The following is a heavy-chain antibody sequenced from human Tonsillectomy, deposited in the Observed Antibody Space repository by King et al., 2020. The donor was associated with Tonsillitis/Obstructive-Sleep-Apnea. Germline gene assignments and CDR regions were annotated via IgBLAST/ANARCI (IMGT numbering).Heavy chain of an antibody. D-gene: IGHD2-2*01. V-gene: IGHV4-31*03. CDR3: AGGGDILVVPAAISPNWFDP. CDR1: GGSISSGAYY. CDR2: IYYRGST. Sequence: VQLQESGPGLVKPSQTLSLTCTVSGGSISSGAYYWSWIRQHPGKGLEWIGYIYYRGSTYYNPSLKSRVTISVDTSKNQFSLKLSSVTAAATAVYYCAGGGDILVVPAAISPNWFDPWGQGTLVTVSS. J-gene: IGHJ5*02.